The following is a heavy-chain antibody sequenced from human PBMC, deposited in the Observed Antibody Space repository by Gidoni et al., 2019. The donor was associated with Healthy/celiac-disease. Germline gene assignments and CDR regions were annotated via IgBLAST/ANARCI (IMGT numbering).Heavy chain of an antibody. CDR1: VGSISSSNW. D-gene: IGHD2-2*01. Sequence: QVQLQESGPGLVKPSGTLSLTCAVSVGSISSSNWWSWVRQPPGKGLEWIGEIYHSGSTNYNPSLKSRVTISVDKSKNQFSLKLSSVTAADTAVYYCARRAREVVVPAANWFDPWGQGTLVTVSS. CDR2: IYHSGST. CDR3: ARRAREVVVPAANWFDP. J-gene: IGHJ5*02. V-gene: IGHV4-4*02.